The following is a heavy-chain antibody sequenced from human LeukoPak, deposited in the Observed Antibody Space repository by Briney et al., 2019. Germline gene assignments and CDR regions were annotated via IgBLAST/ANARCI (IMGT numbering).Heavy chain of an antibody. CDR2: ISGSGGST. V-gene: IGHV3-23*01. J-gene: IGHJ4*02. Sequence: PGGSLRLSCAASGFTFSSYAMSWVRQAPGKGLEWVSAISGSGGSTYYADSVKGRFTISRDNSKNTLYLQMNSLRAEDTAVYYCARKGINYYGSGSYYFHFDYWGQGTLVTVSS. D-gene: IGHD3-10*01. CDR1: GFTFSSYA. CDR3: ARKGINYYGSGSYYFHFDY.